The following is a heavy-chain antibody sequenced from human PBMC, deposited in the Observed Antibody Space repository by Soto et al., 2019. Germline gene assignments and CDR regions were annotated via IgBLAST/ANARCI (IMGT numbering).Heavy chain of an antibody. J-gene: IGHJ4*02. CDR2: IKQDGSEK. CDR1: GFSIGDYW. V-gene: IGHV3-7*01. Sequence: LRLSCAASGFSIGDYWMSWVRQAPGKGLEWVANIKQDGSEKYYVDSVKGRFTISKDSAKNSLYLQMNSLRGEDTAVYYCARTVVVVVPDNFDHWGQGTLVTVSS. CDR3: ARTVVVVVPDNFDH. D-gene: IGHD2-2*01.